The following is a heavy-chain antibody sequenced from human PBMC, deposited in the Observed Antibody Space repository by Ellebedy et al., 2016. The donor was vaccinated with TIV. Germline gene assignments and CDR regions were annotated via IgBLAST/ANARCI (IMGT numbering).Heavy chain of an antibody. V-gene: IGHV4-61*03. CDR3: SGAYGRATPRS. CDR2: IYSSGST. D-gene: IGHD3-10*01. Sequence: MPSETLSLTCTVSGGSVSSPNYYWTWIRPPPGQGLEWNGYIYSSGSTDYKPSLKTRVTISVDTSKNHCSLTLKSVTAADTAVYFCSGAYGRATPRSWGQGTLVTVSS. CDR1: GGSVSSPNYY. J-gene: IGHJ5*02.